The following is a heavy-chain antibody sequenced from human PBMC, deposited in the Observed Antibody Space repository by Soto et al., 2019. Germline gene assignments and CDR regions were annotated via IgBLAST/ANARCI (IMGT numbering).Heavy chain of an antibody. D-gene: IGHD2-21*02. V-gene: IGHV3-30*18. Sequence: PGGSLRLSCAASGFTFSSYGMHWVRQAPGKGLEWVAVISYDGSNKYYADSVKGRFTISRDNSKNTLYLQMNSLRAEDTAVYYCAKEAHLPSIVVVTTYGYFDYWGQGTLVTVSS. CDR3: AKEAHLPSIVVVTTYGYFDY. CDR1: GFTFSSYG. CDR2: ISYDGSNK. J-gene: IGHJ4*02.